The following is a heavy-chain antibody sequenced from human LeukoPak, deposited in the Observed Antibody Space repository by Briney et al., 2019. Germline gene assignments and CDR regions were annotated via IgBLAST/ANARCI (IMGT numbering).Heavy chain of an antibody. CDR3: TRDKAADY. D-gene: IGHD6-25*01. CDR1: GFIFTDYY. V-gene: IGHV3-72*01. CDR2: SRNKANSFTT. J-gene: IGHJ4*02. Sequence: GGSLRLSCAASGFIFTDYYMDWVRQAPGKGLEWVARSRNKANSFTTDYVASVKGRFTISRDDSKNLLYLQMNSLETEDTAVYYCTRDKAADYWGQGTLVTVSS.